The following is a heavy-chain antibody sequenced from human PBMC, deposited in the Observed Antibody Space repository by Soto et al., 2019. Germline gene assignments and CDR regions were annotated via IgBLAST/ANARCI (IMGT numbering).Heavy chain of an antibody. D-gene: IGHD2-2*01. Sequence: EVQLLESGGGLVQPGGSLRLSCAASGFTFNNYAMGWVRQAPGKGLEWVSAITDSGDDTYYIDSVKGRFTISRDNYNTILYLQMNSLRAEDTAIYYCAKLGSSSWSPHYYFDYWGQGTLVTVSS. CDR2: ITDSGDDT. CDR3: AKLGSSSWSPHYYFDY. V-gene: IGHV3-23*01. CDR1: GFTFNNYA. J-gene: IGHJ4*02.